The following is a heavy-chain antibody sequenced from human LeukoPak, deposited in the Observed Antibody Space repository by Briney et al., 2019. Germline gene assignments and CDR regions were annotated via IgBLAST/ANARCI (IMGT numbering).Heavy chain of an antibody. V-gene: IGHV4-59*08. CDR1: GGSISSYY. Sequence: SETLSLTCTVSGGSISSYYWSWIRQPPGKGLEWIGYVYSSGSTKYNPSLNSRVTISLDTSKSQFSLRLSSVTDADTAVYYCARRGGSGSSYCFDPWGQGTLVTVSS. CDR3: ARRGGSGSSYCFDP. D-gene: IGHD1-26*01. J-gene: IGHJ5*02. CDR2: VYSSGST.